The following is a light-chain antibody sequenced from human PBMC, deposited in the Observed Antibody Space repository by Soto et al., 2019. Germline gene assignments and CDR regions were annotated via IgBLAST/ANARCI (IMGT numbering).Light chain of an antibody. V-gene: IGKV1-39*01. CDR1: QSISSY. Sequence: DIQMTQSPSSLSASVGDRVTITCRASQSISSYLNWYQQKPGKAPKLLIYAASSLQSGVPSRFXXXXXXXXXXXXXXSLQPEDFATYYCQQSYSTPWTFGQGTKVEIK. CDR2: AAS. CDR3: QQSYSTPWT. J-gene: IGKJ1*01.